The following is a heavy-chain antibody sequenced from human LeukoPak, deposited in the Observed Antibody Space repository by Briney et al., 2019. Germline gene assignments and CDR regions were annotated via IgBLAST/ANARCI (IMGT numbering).Heavy chain of an antibody. V-gene: IGHV4-39*01. CDR3: ARHPAPGIAAAGRYAFDS. Sequence: SETLSLTCTVSGGSFSSSSYYWGWLRQPPGKGLEWIGSIYYSGSTYYNPSLMSRVTISVDTSKDQFSLKVTSVTAADTAVYYCARHPAPGIAAAGRYAFDSWGQGTLVAVSS. CDR1: GGSFSSSSYY. J-gene: IGHJ5*01. D-gene: IGHD6-13*01. CDR2: IYYSGST.